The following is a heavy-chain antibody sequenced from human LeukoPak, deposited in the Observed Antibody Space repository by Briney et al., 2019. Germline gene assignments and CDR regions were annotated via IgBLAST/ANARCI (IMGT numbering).Heavy chain of an antibody. Sequence: GASVKVSCKTSGYTFSGYGISWVRQAPGQGLEWMGWITGNNGNTNYAPSRQGRVIMTKDTSTNTAYMELTSLRSDDTAVYYCARDQRNSGSYRFEYWGQGTLVTVSS. CDR2: ITGNNGNT. CDR3: ARDQRNSGSYRFEY. V-gene: IGHV1-18*01. D-gene: IGHD1-26*01. CDR1: GYTFSGYG. J-gene: IGHJ4*02.